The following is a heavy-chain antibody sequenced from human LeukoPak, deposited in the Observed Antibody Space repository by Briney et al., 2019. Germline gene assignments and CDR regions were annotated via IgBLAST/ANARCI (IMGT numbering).Heavy chain of an antibody. D-gene: IGHD3-22*01. CDR2: INHSGST. V-gene: IGHV4-34*01. CDR1: GRSFSGYY. Sequence: PSETLSLTCAVYGRSFSGYYWSWIRQPPGKGLEWIGEINHSGSTNYNPSLKSRVTISVDTSKNQFSLKLSSVTAADTAVYYCARIQCYYDSSGYSHFDYWGQGTLVTVSS. J-gene: IGHJ4*02. CDR3: ARIQCYYDSSGYSHFDY.